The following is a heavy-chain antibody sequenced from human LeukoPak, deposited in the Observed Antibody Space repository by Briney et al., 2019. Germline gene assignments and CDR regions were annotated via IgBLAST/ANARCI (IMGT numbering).Heavy chain of an antibody. CDR2: INPSGGST. D-gene: IGHD3-3*01. Sequence: ASVKVSCKASGYTFTSYYMHWVRQDPGQGLEWMGIINPSGGSTSYAQKFQGRVTMTRDMSTSTVYMELSSLRSEDTAVYYCARDGVLRFLEWLPTTNYYYYYMDVWGKGTTVTVSS. V-gene: IGHV1-46*01. J-gene: IGHJ6*03. CDR1: GYTFTSYY. CDR3: ARDGVLRFLEWLPTTNYYYYYMDV.